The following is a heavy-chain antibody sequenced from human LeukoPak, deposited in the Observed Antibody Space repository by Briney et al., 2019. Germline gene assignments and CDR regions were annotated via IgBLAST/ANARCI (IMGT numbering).Heavy chain of an antibody. CDR2: ISGNHGKT. Sequence: ASVKVSCKASGYTFSVYGISWVRQAPGQGLEWMGWISGNHGKTQYVQTLQGRVTMTTDTSTSTAYMELRSLRSDDTAVYYCARYYDHYGSGGNENRHWFDPWGQGTLVTVSS. CDR1: GYTFSVYG. D-gene: IGHD3-10*01. CDR3: ARYYDHYGSGGNENRHWFDP. J-gene: IGHJ5*02. V-gene: IGHV1-18*01.